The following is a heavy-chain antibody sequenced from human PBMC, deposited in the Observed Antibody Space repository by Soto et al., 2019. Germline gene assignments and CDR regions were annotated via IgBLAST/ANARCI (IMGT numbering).Heavy chain of an antibody. CDR3: AAEQAYSGGDCSFDY. CDR1: GFTFTSSA. CDR2: IVVGSGNT. Sequence: SVKVSCKASGFTFTSSAVQWVRQARGQRLEWIGWIVVGSGNTNYAQKFQERVTITRDMSTSTAYMELSSLRSEDTAVYYCAAEQAYSGGDCSFDYWGQGTLVTVSS. D-gene: IGHD2-21*02. J-gene: IGHJ4*02. V-gene: IGHV1-58*01.